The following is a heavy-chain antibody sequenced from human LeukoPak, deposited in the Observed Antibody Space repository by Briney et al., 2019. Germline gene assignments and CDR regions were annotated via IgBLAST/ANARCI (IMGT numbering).Heavy chain of an antibody. V-gene: IGHV4-4*07. Sequence: PLETLSLTCTVWVDSISTYFWSWIRQPAGEGVEWIGRVYPSGTTKYNFSLKSRVTMSVDTSENHFSLKLISVTAADTAVYYCARESMVRGVTYFDYWGQGTLVTVSS. J-gene: IGHJ4*02. CDR2: VYPSGTT. CDR3: ARESMVRGVTYFDY. D-gene: IGHD3-10*01. CDR1: VDSISTYF.